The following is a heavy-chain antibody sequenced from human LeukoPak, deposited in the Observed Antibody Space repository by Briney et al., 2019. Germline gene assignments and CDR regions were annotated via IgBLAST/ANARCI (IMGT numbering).Heavy chain of an antibody. V-gene: IGHV3-21*01. D-gene: IGHD6-19*01. Sequence: GGSLRLSCAASGFTFSSYSMNWVPQAPGKGLEWVSSISSSSSYIYYADSVKGRFTISRDNAKNSLYLQMNSLRAEDTAVYYCAGSPRIARAAGTDWGQRTLVTVSS. CDR1: GFTFSSYS. CDR2: ISSSSSYI. CDR3: AGSPRIARAAGTD. J-gene: IGHJ4*02.